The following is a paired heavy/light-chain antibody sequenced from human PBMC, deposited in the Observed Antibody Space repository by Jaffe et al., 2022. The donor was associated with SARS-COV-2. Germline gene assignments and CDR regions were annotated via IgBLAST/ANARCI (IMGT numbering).Heavy chain of an antibody. Sequence: EVQLLESGGGLVQPGGSLRLSCAASEFTFASYGMSWVRQAPGKGLEWVSGISGSSGSTWYADSVKGRFTISRDNSKSTLYLQMNSLRAEDTAVYFCAKNSGGNCYSCFDSWGRGTLVTVSS. J-gene: IGHJ4*02. V-gene: IGHV3-23*01. CDR2: ISGSSGST. CDR3: AKNSGGNCYSCFDS. CDR1: EFTFASYG. D-gene: IGHD2-15*01.
Light chain of an antibody. CDR1: QSVLSSSNNKNY. Sequence: DIVMTQSPDSLAVSLGERATISCKSSQSVLSSSNNKNYLAWYQQKPGQPPKLLIYWASTRESGVPDRFSGSGSGTDFTLTISSLQAEDVAAYYCQQYYSIPLTFGPGTKVDIK. J-gene: IGKJ3*01. V-gene: IGKV4-1*01. CDR2: WAS. CDR3: QQYYSIPLT.